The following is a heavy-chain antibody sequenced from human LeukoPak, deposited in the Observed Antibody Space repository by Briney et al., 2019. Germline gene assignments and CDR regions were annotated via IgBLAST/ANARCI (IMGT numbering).Heavy chain of an antibody. CDR1: GFTFSDAW. CDR2: IKSKTDGGTT. CDR3: TTRGGSFSIFDY. J-gene: IGHJ4*02. Sequence: GGSLRLSCAASGFTFSDAWMSWVRQAPGKGLEWVGRIKSKTDGGTTDHAAPVKGRFTISRDDSKNTLYLQMNSLKTEDTAVYYCTTRGGSFSIFDYWGQGTLVTVSS. D-gene: IGHD1-26*01. V-gene: IGHV3-15*01.